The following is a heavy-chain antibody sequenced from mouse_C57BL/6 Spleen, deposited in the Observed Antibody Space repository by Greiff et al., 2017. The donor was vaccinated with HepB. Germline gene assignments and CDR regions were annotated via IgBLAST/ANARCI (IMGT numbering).Heavy chain of an antibody. CDR1: GYSITSGYY. CDR2: ISYDGSN. J-gene: IGHJ1*03. V-gene: IGHV3-6*01. CDR3: ASTSTVVARWYFDV. D-gene: IGHD1-1*01. Sequence: VQLQQSGPGLVKPSQSLSLTCSVTGYSITSGYYWNWIRQFPGNKLEWMGYISYDGSNNYNPSLKNRISITRDTSKNQFFLKLNSVTTEDTATYYCASTSTVVARWYFDVWGTGTTVTVSS.